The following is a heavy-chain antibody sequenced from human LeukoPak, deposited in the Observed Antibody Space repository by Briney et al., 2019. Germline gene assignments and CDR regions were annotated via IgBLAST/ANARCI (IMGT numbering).Heavy chain of an antibody. CDR2: IYYSGST. CDR3: ARHKYSTYWFDP. CDR1: GGSFSGYY. D-gene: IGHD6-6*01. Sequence: SETLSLTCAVYGGSFSGYYWSWIRQPPGKGLEWIGSIYYSGSTYYNPSLKSRVTISVDTSKNQFSLKLSSVTAADTAVYYCARHKYSTYWFDPWGQGTLVTVSS. J-gene: IGHJ5*02. V-gene: IGHV4-34*01.